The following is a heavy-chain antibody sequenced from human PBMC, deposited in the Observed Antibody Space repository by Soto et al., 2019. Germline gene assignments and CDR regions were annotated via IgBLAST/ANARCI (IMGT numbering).Heavy chain of an antibody. V-gene: IGHV3-74*01. Sequence: EVQLVESGGGLVQPGGSLRLSCAASGFTFSSYWMHWVRQAAGQGLVWVSHINSDGNWTTYADSVKGRFTISRDNAKNTLYLQMNSLRAEYTALYYCTIDDIGLRIYYWGLGSLVTVSS. CDR3: TIDDIGLRIYY. CDR2: INSDGNWT. CDR1: GFTFSSYW. J-gene: IGHJ4*02.